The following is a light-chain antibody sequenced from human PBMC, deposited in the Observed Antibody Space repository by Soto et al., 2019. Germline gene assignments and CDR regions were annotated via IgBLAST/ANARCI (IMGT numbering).Light chain of an antibody. CDR3: SSYAGSNNFGV. Sequence: QSALTRPPSASGSPGQSVTISCTGTSSDVGAYKYVSWYQHHPGKAPKLMIYEVSQRPSGVPDRFSGSKSGNTASLTVSGLQAEDEADYYCSSYAGSNNFGVFGGGTKLTVL. J-gene: IGLJ2*01. CDR1: SSDVGAYKY. CDR2: EVS. V-gene: IGLV2-8*01.